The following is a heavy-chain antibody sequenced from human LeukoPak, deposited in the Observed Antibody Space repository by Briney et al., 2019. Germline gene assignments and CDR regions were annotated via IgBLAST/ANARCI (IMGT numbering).Heavy chain of an antibody. CDR3: AKHYYDSSGGFDY. CDR2: ISGSGGST. V-gene: IGHV3-23*01. CDR1: GFTLSSYA. Sequence: PGGSLRLSCAASGFTLSSYAMSWVRQAPGKGLEWVSAISGSGGSTYYADSVKGRFTISRDNSKNTLYLQMNSLRAEDTAVYYCAKHYYDSSGGFDYWGQGTLVTVSS. J-gene: IGHJ4*02. D-gene: IGHD3-22*01.